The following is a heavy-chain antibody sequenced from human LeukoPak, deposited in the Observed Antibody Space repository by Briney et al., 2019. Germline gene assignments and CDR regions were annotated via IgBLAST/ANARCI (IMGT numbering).Heavy chain of an antibody. CDR1: GGSFSTGSYY. CDR2: IYASGTT. CDR3: ARENYGDYVDY. J-gene: IGHJ4*02. Sequence: PSQTLSLTCTVSGGSFSTGSYYWSWIRQPAGKGLEWIGRIYASGTTNYNPSLKSRAIISINTSKNQFSLKLSSVTAADTAVYYCARENYGDYVDYWGQGTLVTVSS. V-gene: IGHV4-61*02. D-gene: IGHD4-17*01.